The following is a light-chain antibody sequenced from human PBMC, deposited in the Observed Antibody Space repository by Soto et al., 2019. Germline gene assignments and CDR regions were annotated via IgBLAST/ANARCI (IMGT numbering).Light chain of an antibody. J-gene: IGLJ1*01. V-gene: IGLV2-14*03. CDR3: CSYTTSSTYV. Sequence: QPALTQPASVSGSPGQSIAISCTGTSSDVGSDYNYVSWYQQHPGKAPKLMVYDVNTRPSGVSNRFSGSKSGTTASLTISGLQAEDEADNYCCSYTTSSTYVFGPGTKVTVL. CDR2: DVN. CDR1: SSDVGSDYNY.